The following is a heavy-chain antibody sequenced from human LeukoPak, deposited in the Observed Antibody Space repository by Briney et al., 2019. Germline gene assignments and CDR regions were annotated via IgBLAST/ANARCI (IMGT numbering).Heavy chain of an antibody. J-gene: IGHJ4*02. V-gene: IGHV1-2*02. CDR1: GYTFTGYY. Sequence: ASVKVSCKASGYTFTGYYMHWVRQAPGQGLEWMGWINPNSGGTNYAQKFQGRVTMTTDTSTSTAYMELRSLRSDDTAVYYCARAAQNLHQSGGGPVSGYWGQGTLVTVSS. D-gene: IGHD2-15*01. CDR3: ARAAQNLHQSGGGPVSGY. CDR2: INPNSGGT.